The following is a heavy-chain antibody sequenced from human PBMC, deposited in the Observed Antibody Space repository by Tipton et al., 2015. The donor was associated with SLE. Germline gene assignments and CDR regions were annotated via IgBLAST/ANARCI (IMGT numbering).Heavy chain of an antibody. CDR2: ISSNGGST. J-gene: IGHJ2*01. V-gene: IGHV3-64*04. Sequence: GSLRLSCAASGFTFSSYAMHWVRQAPGKGLEYVSAISSNGGSTYYADSVKGRFTISRDNAKNSLYLQMNSLRAEDTAVYYCARGYFDLWGRGTLVTVSS. CDR3: ARGYFDL. CDR1: GFTFSSYA.